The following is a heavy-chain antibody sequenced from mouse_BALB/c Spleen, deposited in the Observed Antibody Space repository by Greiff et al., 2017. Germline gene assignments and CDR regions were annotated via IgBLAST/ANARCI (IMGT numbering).Heavy chain of an antibody. Sequence: DVQLQESGPGLVKPSQSLSLTCSVTGYSITSGYYWNWIRQFPGNKLEWMGYISYDGSNNYNPSLKNRISITRDTSKNQFFLKLNSVTTEDTATYYCARDSSYYGNWAWFAYWGQGTLVTVSA. D-gene: IGHD2-10*01. CDR3: ARDSSYYGNWAWFAY. J-gene: IGHJ3*01. CDR2: ISYDGSN. CDR1: GYSITSGYY. V-gene: IGHV3-6*02.